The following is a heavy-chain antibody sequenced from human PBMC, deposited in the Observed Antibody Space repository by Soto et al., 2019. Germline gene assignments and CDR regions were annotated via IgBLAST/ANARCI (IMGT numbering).Heavy chain of an antibody. Sequence: ASVKVSCKASGGTISSYTISWVRQVPGQGLEWMGWIIPGSGTAGYAQKFQGRVTMTRDISIATAYMELSSLRSDDTAIYYCARMATFGSLNWFDPWGQGTLVTAPQ. CDR2: IIPGSGTA. D-gene: IGHD3-16*01. J-gene: IGHJ5*02. CDR1: GGTISSYT. V-gene: IGHV1-8*01. CDR3: ARMATFGSLNWFDP.